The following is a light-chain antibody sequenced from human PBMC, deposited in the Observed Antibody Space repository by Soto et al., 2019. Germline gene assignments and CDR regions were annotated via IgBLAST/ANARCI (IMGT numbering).Light chain of an antibody. CDR1: ESLLQSNGKTY. Sequence: DILMTQPPLSLSVTPGQTASISCKSGESLLQSNGKTYVYWYLQKRGQPPQLLIYEVSKRLSGVPDRFTGSGSGTDFTLEISRLEAEDVGVYYCMQTKHLITFGQGTRLEIK. J-gene: IGKJ5*01. CDR2: EVS. CDR3: MQTKHLIT. V-gene: IGKV2D-29*01.